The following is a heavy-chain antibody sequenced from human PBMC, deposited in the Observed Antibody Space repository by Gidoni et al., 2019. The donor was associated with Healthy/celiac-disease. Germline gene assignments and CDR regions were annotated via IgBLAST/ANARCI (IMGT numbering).Heavy chain of an antibody. D-gene: IGHD4-17*01. J-gene: IGHJ3*02. CDR3: ARSLTVPEGAFDI. CDR1: GGSISSGGYY. V-gene: IGHV4-31*03. Sequence: QVQLQESGPGLVKPSQTLSLTCTVSGGSISSGGYYWSWIRQHSGKGLEWIGYIYSSGSTYYNPSLKSRVTISVDTSKNQFCMKLSSVTAADTAVYYCARSLTVPEGAFDIWGQGTMVTVSS. CDR2: IYSSGST.